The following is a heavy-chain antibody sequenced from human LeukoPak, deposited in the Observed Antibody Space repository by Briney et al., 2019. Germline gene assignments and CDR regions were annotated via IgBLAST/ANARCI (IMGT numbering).Heavy chain of an antibody. CDR1: GDSITSGSYY. D-gene: IGHD6-13*01. Sequence: SETLSLTCSVSGDSITSGSYYWGWIRQPPGRGLEWIGSIYYSGNTYYNPSLKSRVTISVDTSNNEFSLRLTSVTAADTAVYYCARIFGYSSIYYFEYWGQGTLVTVSS. CDR2: IYYSGNT. V-gene: IGHV4-39*07. J-gene: IGHJ4*02. CDR3: ARIFGYSSIYYFEY.